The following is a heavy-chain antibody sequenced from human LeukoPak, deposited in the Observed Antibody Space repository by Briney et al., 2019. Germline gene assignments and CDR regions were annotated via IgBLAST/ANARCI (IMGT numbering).Heavy chain of an antibody. CDR1: GYTFIGYY. CDR3: ARKYGDYNAELAFDI. J-gene: IGHJ3*02. V-gene: IGHV1-2*02. CDR2: INPNSDGT. D-gene: IGHD4-17*01. Sequence: GASVKVSCKASGYTFIGYYMYWVRQAPGQGPEWMGWINPNSDGTNYAQKFQGRVTMTRDTSISTAYMELSRLRSDDTAVYYCARKYGDYNAELAFDIWGQGTMVTVSS.